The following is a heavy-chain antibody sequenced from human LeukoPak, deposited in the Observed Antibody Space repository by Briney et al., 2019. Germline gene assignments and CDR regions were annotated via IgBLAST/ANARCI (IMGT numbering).Heavy chain of an antibody. CDR1: GGSFSGYY. CDR3: AREKGRYYGSGSYVY. CDR2: INHSGST. Sequence: SEALSLTCAVYGGSFSGYYWSWIRQPPGKGLERIGEINHSGSTNYNPSLKSRVTISVDTSKNQFSLKLSSVTAADTAVYYCAREKGRYYGSGSYVYWGQGTLVTVSS. J-gene: IGHJ4*02. V-gene: IGHV4-34*01. D-gene: IGHD3-10*01.